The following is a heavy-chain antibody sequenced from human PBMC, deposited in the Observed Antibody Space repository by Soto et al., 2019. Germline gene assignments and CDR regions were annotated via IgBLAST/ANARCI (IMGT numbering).Heavy chain of an antibody. CDR2: MSPNGNNQ. CDR3: AAGANFYYDYSRY. V-gene: IGHV3-30-3*01. D-gene: IGHD3-22*01. Sequence: GGTLRLSCAAPGFTFSIYALHWVRQAPGKGLEWVAVMSPNGNNQYYADSVKGRFTISRGTSKSTLYLQMTSLRPDDTAVYYCAAGANFYYDYSRYWDQETLVAISS. CDR1: GFTFSIYA. J-gene: IGHJ4*01.